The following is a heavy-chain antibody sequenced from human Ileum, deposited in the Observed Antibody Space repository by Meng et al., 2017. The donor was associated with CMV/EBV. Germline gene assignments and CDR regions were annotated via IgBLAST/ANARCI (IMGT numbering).Heavy chain of an antibody. J-gene: IGHJ5*02. CDR3: ARDRFDP. Sequence: QVQLQESGLGVVEPSETLSLTCTVSGASLNAYDWRWIRQPAGKGLEWIGRIFATGTTNYNPSLKSRVTMSVDTSKNQFSLKLTSVTAADTAVYFCARDRFDPWGQGALVTVSS. CDR1: GASLNAYD. V-gene: IGHV4-4*07. CDR2: IFATGTT.